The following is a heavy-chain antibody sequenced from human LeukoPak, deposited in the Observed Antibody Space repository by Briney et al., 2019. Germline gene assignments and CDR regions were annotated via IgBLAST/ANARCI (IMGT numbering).Heavy chain of an antibody. V-gene: IGHV3-7*01. CDR2: IKQDGSEK. J-gene: IGHJ4*02. CDR3: ARVTGVPAAIRGGFDY. D-gene: IGHD2-2*02. CDR1: GFTFSSYW. Sequence: PGGSLRLSCAASGFTFSSYWMSWVRQAPGKGLEWVANIKQDGSEKYYVDSVKGRFTISRDNAKNSLYLQMNSLRAEDTAVYYCARVTGVPAAIRGGFDYWGQETLVTVSS.